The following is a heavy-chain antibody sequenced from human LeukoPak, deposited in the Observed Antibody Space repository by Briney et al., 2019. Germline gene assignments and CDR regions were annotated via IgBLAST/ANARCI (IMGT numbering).Heavy chain of an antibody. CDR1: GGSISSYY. CDR2: IYYSGST. Sequence: PSETLSLTCTVSGGSISSYYWSWIRQPPGKGLEWIGYIYYSGSTNYNPSLKSRVTISVDTSKNQFSLKLSSVTAADTAVYYCARSGRYGSGSYYAFDYWGQGTLVTVSS. V-gene: IGHV4-59*01. J-gene: IGHJ4*02. CDR3: ARSGRYGSGSYYAFDY. D-gene: IGHD3-10*01.